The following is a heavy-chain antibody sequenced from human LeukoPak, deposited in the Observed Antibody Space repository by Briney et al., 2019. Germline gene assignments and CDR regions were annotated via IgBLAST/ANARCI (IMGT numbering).Heavy chain of an antibody. CDR1: GYTFTSYD. D-gene: IGHD6-6*01. CDR3: ARDLDEYSSSQGDY. J-gene: IGHJ4*02. CDR2: MNPNSGNT. V-gene: IGHV1-8*01. Sequence: ASVKVSCKASGYTFTSYDINWVRQATGQGLEWMGWMNPNSGNTGYAQKFQGKVTMTRNTSISTAYMELSSLRSEDTAVYYCARDLDEYSSSQGDYWGQGTLVTVSS.